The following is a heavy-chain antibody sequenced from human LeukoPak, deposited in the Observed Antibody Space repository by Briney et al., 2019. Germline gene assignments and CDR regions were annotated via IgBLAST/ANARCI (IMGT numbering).Heavy chain of an antibody. J-gene: IGHJ5*02. Sequence: GGSLRLSCAASGFTFSSYWMHWVRQAPGKGLVWVSRINSDGSSTSYADSVKGRFTISRDNAKNTLYLQMNSLRAEDTAVYYCARGQYYYDSSGLNWFDPLGQGTLVTVSS. CDR1: GFTFSSYW. V-gene: IGHV3-74*01. CDR2: INSDGSST. D-gene: IGHD3-22*01. CDR3: ARGQYYYDSSGLNWFDP.